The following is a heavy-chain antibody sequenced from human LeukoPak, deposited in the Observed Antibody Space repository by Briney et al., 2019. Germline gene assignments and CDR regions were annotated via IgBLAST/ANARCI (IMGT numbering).Heavy chain of an antibody. J-gene: IGHJ4*02. CDR1: GFTFSRYA. Sequence: GGSLRLSCAASGFTFSRYAMHWVCQAPGKGLEWVAVISYDGSNKYYADSVKGRFTISRDSSKNTLYLQMNSLRAEDTAVYYCASHYDTSGYHYFDFRGQGTLVTVSS. CDR3: ASHYDTSGYHYFDF. D-gene: IGHD3-22*01. CDR2: ISYDGSNK. V-gene: IGHV3-30-3*01.